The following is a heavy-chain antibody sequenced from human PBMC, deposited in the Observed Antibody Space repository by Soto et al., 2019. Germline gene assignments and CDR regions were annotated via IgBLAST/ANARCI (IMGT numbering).Heavy chain of an antibody. CDR3: ARDKDRLQLGGNYYYIMDV. CDR2: INAGNGNT. Sequence: EASVKVSCKASGYTFTSYAMHWVRQAPGQRLEWMGWINAGNGNTKYSQKFQGRVTITADESTTTAYMELSGLRSEDTAVYYCARDKDRLQLGGNYYYIMDVWGQGTTVTVSS. J-gene: IGHJ6*02. D-gene: IGHD4-4*01. V-gene: IGHV1-3*01. CDR1: GYTFTSYA.